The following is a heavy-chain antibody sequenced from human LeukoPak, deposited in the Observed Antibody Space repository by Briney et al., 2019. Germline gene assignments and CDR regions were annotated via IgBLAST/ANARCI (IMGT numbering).Heavy chain of an antibody. CDR2: ISYDGSNK. CDR1: GFTFSSYG. CDR3: ANKQLWLHLIDY. D-gene: IGHD5-18*01. V-gene: IGHV3-30*18. Sequence: GGSLRLSCAASGFTFSSYGMHWVRQAPGKGLEWVAVISYDGSNKYYADSVKGRFTISRDNSKNTLYLQMNSLRAEDTAVYYCANKQLWLHLIDYWGQGTLVTVSS. J-gene: IGHJ4*02.